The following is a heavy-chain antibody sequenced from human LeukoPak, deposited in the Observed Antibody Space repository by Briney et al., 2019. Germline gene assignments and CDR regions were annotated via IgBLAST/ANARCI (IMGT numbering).Heavy chain of an antibody. Sequence: SETLSLTCAVYGGSFSGYYWSWIRQPPGKGLEWIGYVDHTGSTNFNPSLNGRVSISGDTTNNLFSLRLRSVTAADTAVYFCARGRVSSSTWYSTYYYYFYMDVWGKGTTVTVSS. J-gene: IGHJ6*03. CDR2: VDHTGST. CDR1: GGSFSGYY. CDR3: ARGRVSSSTWYSTYYYYFYMDV. D-gene: IGHD1-1*01. V-gene: IGHV4-59*01.